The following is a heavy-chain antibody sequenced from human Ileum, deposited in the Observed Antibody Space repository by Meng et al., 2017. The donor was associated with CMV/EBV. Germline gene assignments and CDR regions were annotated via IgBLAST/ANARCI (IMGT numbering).Heavy chain of an antibody. V-gene: IGHV3-30*02. J-gene: IGHJ3*02. Sequence: GESLKISCAASGFTFRASGMHWVRQAPGKGLEWVSFIQYDGSTIDYADSVKGRFTISRDNSKNTVLLQMNSLRAEDTALYHCAREGGRRYLGTFDIWARGPWAPSPQ. CDR3: AREGGRRYLGTFDI. CDR2: IQYDGSTI. CDR1: GFTFRASG. D-gene: IGHD1-26*01.